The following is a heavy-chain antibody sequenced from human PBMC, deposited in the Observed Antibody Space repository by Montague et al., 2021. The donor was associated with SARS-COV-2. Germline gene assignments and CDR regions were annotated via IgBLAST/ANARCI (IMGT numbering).Heavy chain of an antibody. J-gene: IGHJ4*02. Sequence: SETLSLTCSVSGHSIWSSDWWTCVRQPPGKVLEWIGEIYHSGSTTYNPSLKSLVTISVDTSKNQFSLKLTSVTAADTAVYYCTRGIDSYKTGYWGQGIQVTVSS. CDR1: GHSIWSSDW. CDR2: IYHSGST. V-gene: IGHV4-4*02. CDR3: TRGIDSYKTGY. D-gene: IGHD6-13*01.